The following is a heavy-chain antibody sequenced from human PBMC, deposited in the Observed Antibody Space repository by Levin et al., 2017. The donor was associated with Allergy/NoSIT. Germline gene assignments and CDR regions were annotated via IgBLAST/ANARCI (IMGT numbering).Heavy chain of an antibody. D-gene: IGHD1-26*01. V-gene: IGHV1-2*06. J-gene: IGHJ4*02. Sequence: ASVKVSCKASGYTFTGYYMHWVRQAPGQGLEWMGRINPNSGGTNYAQKFQGRVTMTRDTSISTAYMELSRLRSDDTAVYYCARGIGRSEELGRTVDYWGQGTLVTVSS. CDR3: ARGIGRSEELGRTVDY. CDR2: INPNSGGT. CDR1: GYTFTGYY.